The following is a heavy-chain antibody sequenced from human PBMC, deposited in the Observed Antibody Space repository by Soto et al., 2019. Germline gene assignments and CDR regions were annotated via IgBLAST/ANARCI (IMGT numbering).Heavy chain of an antibody. CDR3: ALPCSSTSCYGQWGY. CDR1: GGSITNYY. CDR2: IYYSGTT. Sequence: SETLSLTCTVSGGSITNYYWSWIRQPPGKGLEWIGYIYYSGTTNYNPSLKSRVTISVDTSKNQFSLKLTSVTAADTAVYYCALPCSSTSCYGQWGYWGQGTLVTVSS. D-gene: IGHD2-2*01. J-gene: IGHJ4*02. V-gene: IGHV4-59*03.